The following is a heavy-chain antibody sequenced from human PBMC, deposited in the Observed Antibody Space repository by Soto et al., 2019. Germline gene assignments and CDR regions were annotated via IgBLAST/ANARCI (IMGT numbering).Heavy chain of an antibody. D-gene: IGHD6-19*01. V-gene: IGHV4-31*03. CDR3: ARNEADTYGMDV. J-gene: IGHJ6*02. Sequence: SETLSLTCTVSGGSISSGGYYWSWIRQHPGKGLEWIGYIYYSGSTYYNPSLKSRVTISVDTSKNQFSLKLSSVTAADTAVYYCARNEADTYGMDVWGQGTTVTVSS. CDR2: IYYSGST. CDR1: GGSISSGGYY.